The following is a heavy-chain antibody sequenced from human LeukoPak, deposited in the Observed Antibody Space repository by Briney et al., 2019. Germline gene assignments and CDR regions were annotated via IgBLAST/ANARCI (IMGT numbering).Heavy chain of an antibody. CDR3: AREGHDYGDYGPDAFDI. J-gene: IGHJ3*02. CDR2: IIPIFGTA. V-gene: IGHV1-69*01. Sequence: PVKVSCKASGGTFSSYAISWVRQAPGQGLEWMGGIIPIFGTANYAQKFQGRVTITADESTSTAYMELSSLRSEDTAVYYCAREGHDYGDYGPDAFDIWGQGTMVTVSS. D-gene: IGHD4-17*01. CDR1: GGTFSSYA.